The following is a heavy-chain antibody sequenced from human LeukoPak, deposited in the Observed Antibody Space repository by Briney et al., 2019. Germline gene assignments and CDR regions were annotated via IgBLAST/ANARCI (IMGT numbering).Heavy chain of an antibody. J-gene: IGHJ6*03. Sequence: PGGSLRLSCAASGFTFSSYGMSWVRQAPGKGLEWVSGINWNGDSAGYADSVKGRFTISRDNAENSLYLQMNSLRAEDAAVYYCARAPTYRGYMGVWGKGTTVTVSS. CDR3: ARAPTYRGYMGV. CDR1: GFTFSSYG. CDR2: INWNGDSA. V-gene: IGHV3-20*04. D-gene: IGHD4-11*01.